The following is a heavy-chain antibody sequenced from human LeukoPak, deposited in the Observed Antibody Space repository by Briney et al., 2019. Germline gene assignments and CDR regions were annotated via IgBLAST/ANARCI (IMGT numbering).Heavy chain of an antibody. CDR2: ISGSGGSI. Sequence: GGSLRLSCAASGFTFSSYAMSWVRQAPGKGLEWVSAISGSGGSIYYADSVKGRFTISRDNSKNTLYLQMNSLRAEDTAVYYCAKVVTRRGWYYYGMDVWGQGTTVTVSS. D-gene: IGHD6-19*01. CDR3: AKVVTRRGWYYYGMDV. V-gene: IGHV3-23*01. J-gene: IGHJ6*02. CDR1: GFTFSSYA.